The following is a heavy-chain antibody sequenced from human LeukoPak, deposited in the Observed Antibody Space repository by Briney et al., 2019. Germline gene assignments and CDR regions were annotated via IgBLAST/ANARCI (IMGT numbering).Heavy chain of an antibody. D-gene: IGHD6-13*01. J-gene: IGHJ4*02. CDR2: ISGDGGST. CDR3: AKDNAAAAVKGEFDY. Sequence: GGSLRLSCAASGFTFDDYAMHWVRQAPGKGLKWVSLISGDGGSTYYADSVKGRFTISRDNSKNSLYLQMNSLRTEDTALYYCAKDNAAAAVKGEFDYWGQGTLVTVSS. CDR1: GFTFDDYA. V-gene: IGHV3-43*02.